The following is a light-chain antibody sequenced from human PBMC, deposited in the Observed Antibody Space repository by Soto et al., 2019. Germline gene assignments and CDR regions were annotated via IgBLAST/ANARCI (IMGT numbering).Light chain of an antibody. CDR1: QTAGSK. CDR2: DAV. J-gene: IGKJ5*01. V-gene: IGKV3-15*01. CDR3: QQQNSWPPIT. Sequence: EIVMTQSPATLPVSPGERATLSCRASQTAGSKLAWYQQRPGQAPRLLIYDAVARATGIPARFSGSGSGTEFTLTIDSLQYEDFAVYYCQQQNSWPPITFGQGTRLEIK.